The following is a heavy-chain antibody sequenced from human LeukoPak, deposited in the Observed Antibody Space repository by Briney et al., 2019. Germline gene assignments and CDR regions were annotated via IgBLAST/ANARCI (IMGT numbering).Heavy chain of an antibody. CDR1: GVTFNTHE. CDR2: ITGSGSAI. V-gene: IGHV3-48*03. CDR3: ARVSSTRYNFDY. Sequence: HSGGSLRLSCAASGVTFNTHEMNWVRQAPGKGLEWVSYITGSGSAIYYADSVKGRFTISRDNAKNSLYLQMNSLRAEDTAVYYCARVSSTRYNFDYWGQGALVTVSS. J-gene: IGHJ4*02. D-gene: IGHD5-18*01.